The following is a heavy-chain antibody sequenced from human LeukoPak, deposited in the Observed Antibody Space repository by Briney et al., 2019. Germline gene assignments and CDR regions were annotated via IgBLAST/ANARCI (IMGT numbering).Heavy chain of an antibody. D-gene: IGHD3-10*01. CDR2: IYYSGST. CDR3: ARKIGTYYYGSGSPGGFDY. J-gene: IGHJ4*02. V-gene: IGHV4-59*12. Sequence: SETLSLTCTVSGGSISSYYWSWIRQPPGKGLEWIGYIYYSGSTNYNPSLKSRVTISVDTSKNQFSLKLSSVTAADTAVYYCARKIGTYYYGSGSPGGFDYWGQGTLVTVSS. CDR1: GGSISSYY.